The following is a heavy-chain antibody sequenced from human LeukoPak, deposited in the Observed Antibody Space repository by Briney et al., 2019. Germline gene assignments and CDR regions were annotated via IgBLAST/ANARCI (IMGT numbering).Heavy chain of an antibody. J-gene: IGHJ3*02. CDR1: GGSVNNYF. Sequence: SETLSLTCTVSGGSVNNYFWSWIRRPPGKGLEWMGYIDDSGSTDYNPSLKSQVSISIAKSKNQFFLKLSSVTAADTAMYYCARSDYYGSGSHTVFDAFDIWGQGTRVTVSS. CDR3: ARSDYYGSGSHTVFDAFDI. CDR2: IDDSGST. D-gene: IGHD3-10*01. V-gene: IGHV4-59*02.